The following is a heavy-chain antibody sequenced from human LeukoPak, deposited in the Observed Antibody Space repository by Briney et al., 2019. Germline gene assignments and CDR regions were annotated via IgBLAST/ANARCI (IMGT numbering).Heavy chain of an antibody. D-gene: IGHD4-23*01. Sequence: GSLRLSCAASGFTFSSYAMSWVRQAPGKGLEWVSSISGSGGNTYYADSVKGRFTISRDNSKNTLYMQMNSLRAEDTAVYYCAKLVTHFDYWGQGTLVTVSS. CDR2: ISGSGGNT. CDR1: GFTFSSYA. CDR3: AKLVTHFDY. V-gene: IGHV3-23*01. J-gene: IGHJ4*02.